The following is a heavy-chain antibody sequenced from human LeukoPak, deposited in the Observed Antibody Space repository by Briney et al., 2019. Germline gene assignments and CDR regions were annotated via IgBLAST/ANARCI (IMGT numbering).Heavy chain of an antibody. CDR2: ISAYNGNT. V-gene: IGHV1-18*01. J-gene: IGHJ6*03. D-gene: IGHD2-15*01. CDR1: GYTFTSYG. Sequence: ASVKVSCKASGYTFTSYGISWVRQAPGQGLEWMGWISAYNGNTNYAQKLQGRVTMNTDTSTSTAYMELRSLRSDDTAVYYCARRGKEYCSGGSCYSNRHYYYYMDVWGKGTTVTVSS. CDR3: ARRGKEYCSGGSCYSNRHYYYYMDV.